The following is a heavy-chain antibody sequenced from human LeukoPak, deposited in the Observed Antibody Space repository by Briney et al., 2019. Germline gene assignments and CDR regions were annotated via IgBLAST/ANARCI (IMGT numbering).Heavy chain of an antibody. J-gene: IGHJ5*02. CDR1: GYSFSTYW. V-gene: IGHV5-51*01. CDR3: ARHWWGPDIADAANWFDP. CDR2: ISPADSFT. D-gene: IGHD6-13*01. Sequence: RGESLKISCKGSGYSFSTYWIAWVRQMSGKGLEWMGMISPADSFTRYSPSFQGQVTMSADKSINTAYLQWSSLKASDTAMYYCARHWWGPDIADAANWFDPWGQGTLVTVTS.